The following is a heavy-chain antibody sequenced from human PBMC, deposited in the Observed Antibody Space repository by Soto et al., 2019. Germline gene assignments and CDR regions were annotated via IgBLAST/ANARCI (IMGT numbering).Heavy chain of an antibody. D-gene: IGHD2-2*01. CDR3: ARGLVAPAGIRYYYHGMDV. V-gene: IGHV1-69*06. Sequence: SVKVSCKASGGTFSNYAISWVRQAPGQGLEWMGGIIPIFNTANYAQKFQGRVTITADKSTSTAYMELSCLRSEDTAVYYCARGLVAPAGIRYYYHGMDVWGQGTTVPVSS. CDR1: GGTFSNYA. CDR2: IIPIFNTA. J-gene: IGHJ6*02.